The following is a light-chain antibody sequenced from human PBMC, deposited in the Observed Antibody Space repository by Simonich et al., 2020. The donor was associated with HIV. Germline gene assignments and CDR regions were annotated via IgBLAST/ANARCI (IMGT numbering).Light chain of an antibody. V-gene: IGKV3D-20*01. J-gene: IGKJ4*01. CDR1: QSVSSTY. Sequence: EIVLTQSPGTLSLSPGEGATLSCRASQSVSSTYLAWDQQKPGLAPRLLIYDASNRATGIPDRFSGSGSGTDFTLTISRLEPEDFAVYYCQQYGSSPLTFGGGTKVEIK. CDR2: DAS. CDR3: QQYGSSPLT.